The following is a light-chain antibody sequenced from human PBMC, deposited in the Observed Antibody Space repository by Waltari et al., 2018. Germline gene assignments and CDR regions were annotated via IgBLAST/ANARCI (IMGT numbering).Light chain of an antibody. V-gene: IGKV1-39*01. CDR1: QSISSY. J-gene: IGKJ5*01. CDR3: QQSYSTPPIT. CDR2: AAS. Sequence: DIQITQSPSSLSASVADRATITCRASQSISSYLNWYQQKPGKAPKLLIYAASSLQSGVPSRFSGSGSGTDFTLTISSLQPEDFATYYCQQSYSTPPITFGQGTRLEIK.